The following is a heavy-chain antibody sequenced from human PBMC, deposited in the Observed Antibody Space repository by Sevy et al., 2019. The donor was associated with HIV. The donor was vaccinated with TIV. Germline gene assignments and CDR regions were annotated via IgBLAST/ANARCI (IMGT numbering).Heavy chain of an antibody. Sequence: GGSLRLTCAASRFTFTNFAIHWVRQAPGRGLEWVAVTSRDGANEYYADSVKGRFTISRDNSMNTVYLLINSLRREDTAVYFCARGRVTSHYFDSWVLGALVTVSS. D-gene: IGHD2-21*02. CDR3: ARGRVTSHYFDS. CDR1: RFTFTNFA. CDR2: TSRDGANE. V-gene: IGHV3-30-3*01. J-gene: IGHJ4*02.